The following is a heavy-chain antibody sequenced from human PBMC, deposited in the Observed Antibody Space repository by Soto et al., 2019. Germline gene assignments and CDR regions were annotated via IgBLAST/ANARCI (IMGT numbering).Heavy chain of an antibody. CDR2: ISGSGGST. CDR3: WGLAIFGVFDYMDV. V-gene: IGHV3-23*01. D-gene: IGHD3-3*01. CDR1: GFTFSSYA. J-gene: IGHJ6*03. Sequence: GGSLRLSCAASGFTFSSYAMSWVRQAPGKGLEWVSAISGSGGSTYYADSVKGRFTISRDNSKNTLYLQMNSLRAEDTAVYYPWGLAIFGVFDYMDVWGKGTTVTVSS.